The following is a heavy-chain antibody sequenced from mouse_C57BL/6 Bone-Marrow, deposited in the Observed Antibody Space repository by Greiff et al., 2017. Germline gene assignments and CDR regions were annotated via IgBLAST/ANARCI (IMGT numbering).Heavy chain of an antibody. CDR2: IYPRSGNT. V-gene: IGHV1-81*01. CDR1: GYTFTSYG. Sequence: VQLQQSGAELARPGASVKLSCKASGYTFTSYGISWVKQRTGQGLEWIGEIYPRSGNTYYNEKFKGKATLTADKSSSTAYMELRSLTSEDSAVYVCARKGNYDYNYYAMDYWGQGTSVTVSS. J-gene: IGHJ4*01. CDR3: ARKGNYDYNYYAMDY. D-gene: IGHD2-4*01.